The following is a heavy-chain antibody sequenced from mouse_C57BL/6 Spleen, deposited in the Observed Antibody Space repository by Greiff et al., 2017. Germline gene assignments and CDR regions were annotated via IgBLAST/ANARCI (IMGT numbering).Heavy chain of an antibody. V-gene: IGHV1-55*01. Sequence: QVQLQQPGAELVKPGASVTMSCKASGYTFTSYWITWVKQRPGQGLEWIGDIYPGSGSTNYNEKFKSKATLTVDTSSSTAYMQLSSLTSEGSAVYYCARSWLRAMDYWGQGTSVTVSS. D-gene: IGHD2-2*01. CDR2: IYPGSGST. J-gene: IGHJ4*01. CDR3: ARSWLRAMDY. CDR1: GYTFTSYW.